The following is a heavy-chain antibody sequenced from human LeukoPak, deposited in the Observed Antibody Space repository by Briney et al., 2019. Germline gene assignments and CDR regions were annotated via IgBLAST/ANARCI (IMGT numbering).Heavy chain of an antibody. CDR3: ARVSGSNYANYMDV. CDR1: GGSISGHY. V-gene: IGHV4-59*11. J-gene: IGHJ6*03. Sequence: SETLSLTCTASGGSISGHYWSWIRQPPGKGLDWIGNIYYTGNTNYNPSLKSRVTISVETSKKQFSLKLTSVTAADTAVYYCARVSGSNYANYMDVWGKGTTVTVSS. CDR2: IYYTGNT. D-gene: IGHD4-11*01.